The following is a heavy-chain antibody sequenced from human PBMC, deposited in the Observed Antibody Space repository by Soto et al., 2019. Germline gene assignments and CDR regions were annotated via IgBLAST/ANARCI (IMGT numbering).Heavy chain of an antibody. D-gene: IGHD3-22*01. CDR2: ISSSSSYI. CDR3: ARDGAYDSSGYSQNWFVP. CDR1: GFTFSNYG. Sequence: PGGSLRLSCVASGFTFSNYGVSWVRQAPGKGLEWVSSISSSSSYIYYADSVKGRFTISRDNAKNSLYLQMNSLRAEDTAVYYCARDGAYDSSGYSQNWFVPWGQGTLVTVSS. V-gene: IGHV3-21*01. J-gene: IGHJ5*02.